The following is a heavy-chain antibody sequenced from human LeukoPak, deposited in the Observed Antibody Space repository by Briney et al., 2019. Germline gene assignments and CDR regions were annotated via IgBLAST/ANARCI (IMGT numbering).Heavy chain of an antibody. V-gene: IGHV3-64*01. D-gene: IGHD3-16*01. Sequence: GGSLRLSCAASGFNLRSFAIHWVRQAPGKGLEYVSATSGDGGTTFCASSLQGRCTISRDNSNQMVYLQLGGLEIEDMGLYYCARGDTRLGGAFDVWGQGTMVTVSP. CDR2: TSGDGGTT. J-gene: IGHJ3*01. CDR3: ARGDTRLGGAFDV. CDR1: GFNLRSFA.